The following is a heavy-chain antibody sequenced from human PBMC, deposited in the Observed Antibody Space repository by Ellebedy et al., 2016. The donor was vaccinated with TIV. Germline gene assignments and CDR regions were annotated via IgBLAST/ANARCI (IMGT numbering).Heavy chain of an antibody. Sequence: GGSLRLSCVGSGFSFRSYWMSWVRQAPGKGLEWVANMRQDGGDKYYVDSVKGRFTISRDNAKNSLYLQMNSLRGEDTAVYYCATDGSFGDYRSPTHAFVMWGQGTMVVVSS. CDR2: MRQDGGDK. V-gene: IGHV3-7*01. CDR1: GFSFRSYW. D-gene: IGHD4-17*01. J-gene: IGHJ3*02. CDR3: ATDGSFGDYRSPTHAFVM.